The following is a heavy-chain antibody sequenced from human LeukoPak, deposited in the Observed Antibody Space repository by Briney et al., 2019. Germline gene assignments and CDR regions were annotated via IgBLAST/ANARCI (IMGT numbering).Heavy chain of an antibody. J-gene: IGHJ5*02. CDR2: IYTSGST. D-gene: IGHD3-10*01. V-gene: IGHV4-4*07. CDR3: ARAPGPPYYYGSAPFDP. Sequence: SETLSLTCTVSGGSISSYYWSWIRQLAGKGLEWIGRIYTSGSTNYNPSLKSRVTMSVDTSKNQFSLKLSSVTAADTAVYYCARAPGPPYYYGSAPFDPWGHGTLVTVSS. CDR1: GGSISSYY.